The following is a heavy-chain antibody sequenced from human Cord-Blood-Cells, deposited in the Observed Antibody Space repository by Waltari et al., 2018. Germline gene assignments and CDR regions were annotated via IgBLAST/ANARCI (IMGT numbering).Heavy chain of an antibody. CDR3: ARTKDGIVVVPAAINWYFDL. J-gene: IGHJ2*01. CDR1: GGSISSRSYY. D-gene: IGHD2-2*02. V-gene: IGHV4-39*01. Sequence: QLQLQESGPGLVKPSETLSLTCTVPGGSISSRSYYWGWIRAPPGKGLEWIGSIYYSGSTYYNPSLKSRVTISVDTSKNQFSLKLSSVTAADTAVYYCARTKDGIVVVPAAINWYFDLWGRGTLVTVSS. CDR2: IYYSGST.